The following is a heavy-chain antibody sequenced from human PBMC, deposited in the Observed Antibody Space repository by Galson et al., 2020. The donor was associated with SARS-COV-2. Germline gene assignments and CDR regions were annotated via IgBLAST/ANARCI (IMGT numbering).Heavy chain of an antibody. CDR2: IYHSGST. CDR3: ARDDYDESYFDY. J-gene: IGHJ4*02. CDR1: AYSISSGYY. Sequence: SETLSLTCTVSAYSISSGYYWGWIRQPPGKGLDWIGSIYHSGSTYYKPSLKSRVTIPVDTSKTQFSLKLSSVTAADTAVYYCARDDYDESYFDYWGQGTLVTVSS. D-gene: IGHD3-22*01. V-gene: IGHV4-38-2*02.